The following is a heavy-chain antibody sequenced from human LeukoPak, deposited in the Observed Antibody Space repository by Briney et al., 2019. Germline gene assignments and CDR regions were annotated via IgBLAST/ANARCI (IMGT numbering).Heavy chain of an antibody. CDR1: GFTFSRDW. V-gene: IGHV3-53*01. CDR2: IYSGGST. CDR3: AGESRAFDY. J-gene: IGHJ4*02. Sequence: GGSLRLSCAASGFTFSRDWMHWVRQAPGKGLEWVSVIYSGGSTYYADSVKGRFTISRDNSKNTLYLQMNSLRAEDTAVYYCAGESRAFDYWGQGTLVTVSS.